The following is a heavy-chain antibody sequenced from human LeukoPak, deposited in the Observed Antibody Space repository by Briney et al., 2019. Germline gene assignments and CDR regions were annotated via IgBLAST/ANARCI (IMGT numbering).Heavy chain of an antibody. J-gene: IGHJ4*02. CDR2: IYYSGST. V-gene: IGHV4-59*01. D-gene: IGHD2-2*01. CDR1: GGSLFSYY. Sequence: PSETLSLTCTVSGGSLFSYYWSWIRQPPGKGLELIGYIYYSGSTNYNPSLKSRVTVSVDTSKNQFSLKLSSVTPADTAVYYCARLGHCSSTSCYGLDYWGQGTLVTVSS. CDR3: ARLGHCSSTSCYGLDY.